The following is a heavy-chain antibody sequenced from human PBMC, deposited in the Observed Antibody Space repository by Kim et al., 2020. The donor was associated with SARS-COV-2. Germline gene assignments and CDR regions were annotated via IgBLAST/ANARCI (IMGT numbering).Heavy chain of an antibody. V-gene: IGHV3-74*01. CDR3: TRVSSGSLFDY. J-gene: IGHJ4*02. Sequence: TTYADSVKGRFTISRDNAKNTLYLQMNSLRAEDTAVYYCTRVSSGSLFDYWGQGTLVTVSS. D-gene: IGHD3-22*01. CDR2: T.